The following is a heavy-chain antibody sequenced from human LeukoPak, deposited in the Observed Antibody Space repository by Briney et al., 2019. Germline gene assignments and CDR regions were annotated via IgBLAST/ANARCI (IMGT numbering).Heavy chain of an antibody. V-gene: IGHV1-2*02. Sequence: ASVKVSCKASGYTFTDYYMHWVRQAPGQGLEWMGWINPNSGGTNYVQKLQGRVTMTRDTSISTAYMEVSRLTSDDTAVYYCARGMIEGDDFDYWGQGTLVTVSS. J-gene: IGHJ4*02. CDR1: GYTFTDYY. D-gene: IGHD3-22*01. CDR3: ARGMIEGDDFDY. CDR2: INPNSGGT.